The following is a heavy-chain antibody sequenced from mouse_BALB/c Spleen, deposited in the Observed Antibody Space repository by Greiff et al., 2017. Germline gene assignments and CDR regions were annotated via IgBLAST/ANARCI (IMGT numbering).Heavy chain of an antibody. D-gene: IGHD2-4*01. CDR1: GFTFSSYA. Sequence: EVQGVESGGGLVKPGGSLKLSCAASGFTFSSYAMSWVRQSPEKRLEWVAEISSGGSYTYYPDTVTGRFTISRDNAKNTLYLEMSSLRSEDTAMYYCARGVDYGFAYWGQGTLVTVSA. J-gene: IGHJ3*01. V-gene: IGHV5-9-4*01. CDR3: ARGVDYGFAY. CDR2: ISSGGSYT.